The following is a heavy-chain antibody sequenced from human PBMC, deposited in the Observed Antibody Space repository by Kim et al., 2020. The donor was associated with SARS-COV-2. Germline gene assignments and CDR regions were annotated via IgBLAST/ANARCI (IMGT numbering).Heavy chain of an antibody. Sequence: SETLSLTCAVYGGSFSGYYWSWIRQPPGKGLEWIGEINHSGSTNYNPSLKSRVTISVDTSKNQFSLKPSSVTAADTAGYYCARGYSSRRLSPAYPPPRGYYYGMDVWGQGTTVTGSS. D-gene: IGHD6-13*01. CDR3: ARGYSSRRLSPAYPPPRGYYYGMDV. V-gene: IGHV4-34*01. CDR1: GGSFSGYY. J-gene: IGHJ6*02. CDR2: INHSGST.